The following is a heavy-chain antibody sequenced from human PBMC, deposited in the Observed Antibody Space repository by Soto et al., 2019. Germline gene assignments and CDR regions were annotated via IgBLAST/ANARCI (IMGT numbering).Heavy chain of an antibody. D-gene: IGHD3-22*01. V-gene: IGHV3-30*03. CDR3: AVDTSGFYFPSEYFQY. J-gene: IGHJ1*01. CDR1: GFTFNIYG. CDR2: ISYDGVNK. Sequence: QVQLVESGGGVVQPGRSLRLSCAASGFTFNIYGMHWVRQAPGKGLEWVAVISYDGVNKKYADAVKGRFTISRDNSKNPLDLKMNSLRPEDTAVYYCAVDTSGFYFPSEYFQYWGRGTLVTVSS.